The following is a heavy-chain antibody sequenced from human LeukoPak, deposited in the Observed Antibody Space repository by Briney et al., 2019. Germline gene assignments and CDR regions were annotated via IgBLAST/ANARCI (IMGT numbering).Heavy chain of an antibody. CDR3: ASRHCSGGSCYFAGADPFDY. Sequence: GGSLRLSCAASGFSVSNSYMYWVRQAPGKGLEWVSFFYKGDSTYYAESVRGRFTISRDNSKNTLYLQMNSLRAEDTAVYYCASRHCSGGSCYFAGADPFDYWGQGTLVTVSS. CDR2: FYKGDST. D-gene: IGHD2-15*01. V-gene: IGHV3-53*01. CDR1: GFSVSNSY. J-gene: IGHJ4*02.